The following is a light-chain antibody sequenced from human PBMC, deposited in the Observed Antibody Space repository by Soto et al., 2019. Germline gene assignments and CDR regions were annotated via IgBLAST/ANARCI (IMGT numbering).Light chain of an antibody. CDR1: QSVSSNY. J-gene: IGKJ1*01. CDR3: QQYSDLPRT. Sequence: EIVLTQSPGTLSLSPGERATLSCRASQSVSSNYLAWYQQKPGQAPSLLIYGASSRATGIPDRFSGSGSGTDFTLTISRLEPEDSAVYYCQQYSDLPRTFGQGTRVEIK. V-gene: IGKV3-20*01. CDR2: GAS.